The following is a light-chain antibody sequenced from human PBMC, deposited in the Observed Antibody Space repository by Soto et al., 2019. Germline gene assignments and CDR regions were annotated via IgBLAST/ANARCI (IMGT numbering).Light chain of an antibody. Sequence: QSALTQPASVSGSPGQSISISCTGTSSDVGGYNYVSWYQQHPGKAPKLMIYDVSNRPSGVSNRFSGSKSGNTASLTISGLQAEDEADYYCSLYTISSTFVFGTGTKVTVL. V-gene: IGLV2-14*01. CDR3: SLYTISSTFV. CDR2: DVS. J-gene: IGLJ1*01. CDR1: SSDVGGYNY.